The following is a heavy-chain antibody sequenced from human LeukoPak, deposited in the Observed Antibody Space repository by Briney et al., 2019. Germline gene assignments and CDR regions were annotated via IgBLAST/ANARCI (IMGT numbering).Heavy chain of an antibody. J-gene: IGHJ4*02. CDR1: GFTFDDYG. CDR3: ARDYGGSSPFDY. D-gene: IGHD4-23*01. CDR2: INWNGGRT. V-gene: IGHV3-20*04. Sequence: SGGSLRLSCAASGFTFDDYGMSWVRQAPGKGLQWVSAINWNGGRTGYADSVKGRFTISRDNAKNSLYLQMNSLRAEDTAVYYCARDYGGSSPFDYWGQGTLVTASS.